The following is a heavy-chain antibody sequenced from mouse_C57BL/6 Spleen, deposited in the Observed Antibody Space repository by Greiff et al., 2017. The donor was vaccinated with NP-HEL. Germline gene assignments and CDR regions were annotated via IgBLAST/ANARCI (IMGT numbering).Heavy chain of an antibody. D-gene: IGHD2-3*01. CDR2: INPSSGYT. J-gene: IGHJ2*01. Sequence: QVQLKQSGAELAKPGASVKLSCKASGYTFTSYWMHWVKQRPGQGLEWIGYINPSSGYTKYNQKFKDKATLTADKSFSTAYMQLSSLTYEDSAVYYCARDDDGYYWGQGTTLTVSS. V-gene: IGHV1-7*01. CDR3: ARDDDGYY. CDR1: GYTFTSYW.